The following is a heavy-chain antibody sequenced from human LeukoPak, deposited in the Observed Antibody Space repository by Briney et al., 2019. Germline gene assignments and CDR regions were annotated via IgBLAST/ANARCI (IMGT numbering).Heavy chain of an antibody. D-gene: IGHD2-2*01. CDR2: ISGSGGST. Sequence: GGTLRLSCAASGFTFSSYGMSWVRQAPGKGLEWVSAISGSGGSTYYADSVKGRFTISRDNAKNSLYLQMNSLRAEDTAVYYCARGQMRVPIPFVYWGQGTLVTVSS. CDR3: ARGQMRVPIPFVY. CDR1: GFTFSSYG. J-gene: IGHJ4*02. V-gene: IGHV3-23*01.